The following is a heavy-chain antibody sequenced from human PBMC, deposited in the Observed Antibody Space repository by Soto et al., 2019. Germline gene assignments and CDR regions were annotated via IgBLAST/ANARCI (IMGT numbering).Heavy chain of an antibody. Sequence: ASVKVSCKASGYTFTGYYVHWVRQAPGQGLEWMGWINPNSGDTYLAQRFQGRVTMNRDTSIGTAYMELRGLTSDDTAEYYCAKGGAIVAAGTRVYLYNAMDVWAKGPWSPSP. CDR1: GYTFTGYY. V-gene: IGHV1-2*02. CDR3: AKGGAIVAAGTRVYLYNAMDV. D-gene: IGHD1-26*01. CDR2: INPNSGDT. J-gene: IGHJ6*02.